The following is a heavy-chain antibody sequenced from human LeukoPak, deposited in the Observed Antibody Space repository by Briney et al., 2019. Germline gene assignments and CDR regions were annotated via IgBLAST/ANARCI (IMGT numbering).Heavy chain of an antibody. J-gene: IGHJ4*02. Sequence: KISCKGSGYSFTSYYMHWVRQAPGQGLEWMGIINPSGGSTSYAQKFQGRVTMTRDTSTSTVYMELSSLRSEDTAVYYCARDHYYYGSGSYYNPLGYWGQGTLVTVSS. CDR2: INPSGGST. CDR3: ARDHYYYGSGSYYNPLGY. V-gene: IGHV1-46*01. D-gene: IGHD3-10*01. CDR1: GYSFTSYY.